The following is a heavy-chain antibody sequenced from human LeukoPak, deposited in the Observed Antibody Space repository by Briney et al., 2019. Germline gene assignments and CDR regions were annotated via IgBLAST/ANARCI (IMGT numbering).Heavy chain of an antibody. V-gene: IGHV4-39*01. J-gene: IGHJ6*03. D-gene: IGHD3-3*01. CDR1: GGSISGHNYY. Sequence: PSETLSLTCTVSGGSISGHNYYWGWIRQPPGKGLEWIGLIHYSGSTYYNPSLQSRVPMSVDTSKNQFSVKLSSVTAADTAVYYCARIPRLERSSGYMDVWGKGTTVTVSS. CDR2: IHYSGST. CDR3: ARIPRLERSSGYMDV.